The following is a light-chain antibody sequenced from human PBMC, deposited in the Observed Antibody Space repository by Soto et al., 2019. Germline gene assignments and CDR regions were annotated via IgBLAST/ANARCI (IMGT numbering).Light chain of an antibody. CDR1: ESVSNN. CDR2: HTS. CDR3: HQRQSWPRT. J-gene: IGKJ1*01. V-gene: IGKV3-11*01. Sequence: EIVMTQSPATLSVSPGDRATLSCRASESVSNNLAWYQHKPGQAPRLLIYHTSNRATGIPARFSGSGSGTDFTLTISSLEPEDFAVYYCHQRQSWPRTFGQGTKVDIK.